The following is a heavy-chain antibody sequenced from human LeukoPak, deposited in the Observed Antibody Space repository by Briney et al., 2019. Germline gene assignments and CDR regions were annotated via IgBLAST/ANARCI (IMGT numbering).Heavy chain of an antibody. V-gene: IGHV3-30*03. Sequence: GGSLRLSCAASGFTFSSYGMSWVRQAPGKGLEWVAVISYDGSDKYYADSVKGRFTISRDNAKNSLYLQMNSLRAEDTAVYYCARETYYDILTGYSDYYMDVWGKGTTVTVSS. CDR2: ISYDGSDK. CDR1: GFTFSSYG. J-gene: IGHJ6*03. CDR3: ARETYYDILTGYSDYYMDV. D-gene: IGHD3-9*01.